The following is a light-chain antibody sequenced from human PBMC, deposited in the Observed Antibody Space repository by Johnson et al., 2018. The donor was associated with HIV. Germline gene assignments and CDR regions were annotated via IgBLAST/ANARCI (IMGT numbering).Light chain of an antibody. Sequence: QPVLTQPPSVSAAPGQTVNISCSGNVSNIESYFVSWYQQLPGAAPTLLIYENHKRPSGIPDRFSGSKSGTSATLGITGLQTGDEADYYCGTWDSSLSKVFGTGTKVTVL. V-gene: IGLV1-51*02. CDR3: GTWDSSLSKV. J-gene: IGLJ1*01. CDR1: VSNIESYF. CDR2: ENH.